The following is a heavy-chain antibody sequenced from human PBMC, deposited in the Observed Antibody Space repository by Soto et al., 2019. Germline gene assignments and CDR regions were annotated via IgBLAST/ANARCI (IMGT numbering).Heavy chain of an antibody. Sequence: QVQLVQSGPEVKKPGASVKVSCKTSGYTFTSYGISWVRQAPGQGLEWMGWIGTDKGKTNYAQKFQGRVTMTTDTSTSTAYMELRSLRSDDTAVYYCATRSPAFDFWGQGTLVTVSS. CDR2: IGTDKGKT. CDR1: GYTFTSYG. J-gene: IGHJ4*02. CDR3: ATRSPAFDF. V-gene: IGHV1-18*01.